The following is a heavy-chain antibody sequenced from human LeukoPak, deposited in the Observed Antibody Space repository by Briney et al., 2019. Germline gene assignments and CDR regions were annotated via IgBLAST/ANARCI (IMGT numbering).Heavy chain of an antibody. V-gene: IGHV1-8*01. CDR2: MNPNSGNT. J-gene: IGHJ4*02. D-gene: IGHD3-22*01. CDR3: ARDAAHYYDSSGYYF. Sequence: ASVKVSCKASGYTFTSYDINWVRQATGQGLEWMGWMNPNSGNTGYAQKFQGRVTMTRNTSISTAYMELSSLRSDDTAVYYCARDAAHYYDSSGYYFWGQGTLVTVSS. CDR1: GYTFTSYD.